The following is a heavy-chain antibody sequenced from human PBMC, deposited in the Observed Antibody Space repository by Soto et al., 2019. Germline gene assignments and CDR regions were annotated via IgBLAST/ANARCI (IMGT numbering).Heavy chain of an antibody. D-gene: IGHD3-10*01. V-gene: IGHV1-2*02. Sequence: QVQLVQSGAEVKKPGASVKVSCKASGYTFTGYYMHWVRQAPGQGLEWMGWINPNSGGTNYAQKFQGRVTMTRDTSSSTAYMELSRLRSDDTAVHYCAREGGYYYGSGAYFDYWGQGTLVTVSS. CDR2: INPNSGGT. CDR1: GYTFTGYY. J-gene: IGHJ4*02. CDR3: AREGGYYYGSGAYFDY.